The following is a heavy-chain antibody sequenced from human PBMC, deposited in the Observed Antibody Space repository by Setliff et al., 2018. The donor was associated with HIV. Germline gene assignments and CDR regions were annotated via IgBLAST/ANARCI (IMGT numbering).Heavy chain of an antibody. CDR2: IRQDGTDK. Sequence: PGGFLRLSCAASGFAFSSHQMSWVRQAPGKGLEWVAKIRQDGTDKYYVDSVKGRFTISRDNAKNSLYLQMNSLRAEDTAVYYCARPIAAAGLFDSWGQGTLVTVSS. CDR3: ARPIAAAGLFDS. J-gene: IGHJ4*02. CDR1: GFAFSSHQ. D-gene: IGHD6-13*01. V-gene: IGHV3-7*01.